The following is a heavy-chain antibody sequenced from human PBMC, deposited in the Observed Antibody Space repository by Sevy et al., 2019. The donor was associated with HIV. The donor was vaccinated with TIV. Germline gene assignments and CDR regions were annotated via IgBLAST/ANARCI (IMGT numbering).Heavy chain of an antibody. Sequence: GGSLRLSCAVSGFSFDSYGMTWVRQAPGKGLEWVSGISGSGTRTYYADSVKGRFSISRDDSKNRLYLQMNRLRSEDTAIYYCAKGGGGHYDPDEIGYYFYYYNMDVWGKGTTVTVCS. D-gene: IGHD3-22*01. V-gene: IGHV3-23*01. CDR1: GFSFDSYG. CDR3: AKGGGGHYDPDEIGYYFYYYNMDV. CDR2: ISGSGTRT. J-gene: IGHJ6*03.